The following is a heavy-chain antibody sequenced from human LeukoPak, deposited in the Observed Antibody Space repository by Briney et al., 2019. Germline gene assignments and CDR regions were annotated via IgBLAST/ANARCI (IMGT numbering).Heavy chain of an antibody. V-gene: IGHV3-11*01. D-gene: IGHD1-7*01. CDR2: INRSGDTI. CDR1: GFTFSDYD. Sequence: PGGSLRLSCAASGFTFSDYDMRWIRQAPGQGLEWVSYINRSGDTIGYADSVKGRFSISRDNAKNSLYLQMNSLRAEDTAVYYCAGYHWNSGVVYWGQGTLVTVSS. CDR3: AGYHWNSGVVY. J-gene: IGHJ4*02.